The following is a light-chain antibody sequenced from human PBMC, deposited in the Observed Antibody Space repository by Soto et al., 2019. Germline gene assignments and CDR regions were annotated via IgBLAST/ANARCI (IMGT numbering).Light chain of an antibody. Sequence: IVLTQSPATLSVSPGERATLSCRASQSVSSKLAWYQQKPGQAPRLLIYAASTRATGVPARFSGSGSGTEFTLTISSLQSEDFAAYYCQQYSNWPLTFGGGTKMESK. CDR3: QQYSNWPLT. V-gene: IGKV3-15*01. CDR1: QSVSSK. CDR2: AAS. J-gene: IGKJ4*01.